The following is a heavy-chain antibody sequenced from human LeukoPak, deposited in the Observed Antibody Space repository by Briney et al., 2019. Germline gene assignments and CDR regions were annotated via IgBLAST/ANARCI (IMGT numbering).Heavy chain of an antibody. D-gene: IGHD1-26*01. CDR3: ARHNGGWELLYYYGMDV. CDR2: IYYSGST. Sequence: SEPLSLTCSVSCRSISISSYYWAWIRQPRGEGLEWIERIYYSGSTYYNPSLTSRVTISVDTSKNPFSMKPSPVTAADTAVYYCARHNGGWELLYYYGMDVWGQGNTVTVSS. V-gene: IGHV4-39*01. CDR1: CRSISISSYY. J-gene: IGHJ6*02.